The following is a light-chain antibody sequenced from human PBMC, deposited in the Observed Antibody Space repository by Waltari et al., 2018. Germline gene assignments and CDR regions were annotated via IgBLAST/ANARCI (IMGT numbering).Light chain of an antibody. V-gene: IGLV2-8*01. CDR2: DVT. J-gene: IGLJ1*01. CDR1: SSDVGGYDY. CDR3: NSYAGSKHYV. Sequence: QSALTQPPSASGSPGQSVTISCTGTSSDVGGYDYVSWYQQHPGKAPKLMRNDVTKRPSGVPDRFSGSKSGNTASLTVSGLQAEDEADYFCNSYAGSKHYVFGTGTKVTVL.